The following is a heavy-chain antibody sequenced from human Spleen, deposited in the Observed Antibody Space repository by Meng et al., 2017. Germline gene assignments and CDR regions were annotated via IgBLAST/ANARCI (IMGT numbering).Heavy chain of an antibody. Sequence: LRLSCTVSGGPISSGGYYWSWIRQHPGKGLEWIGYIYYSGNTFYNPSLKSRVTISVDTSKNQFSLRLYSVTAADTAVYYCARDQGYYGSGSYWFDPWGQGTLVTVSS. J-gene: IGHJ5*02. CDR3: ARDQGYYGSGSYWFDP. V-gene: IGHV4-31*03. CDR2: IYYSGNT. CDR1: GGPISSGGYY. D-gene: IGHD3-10*01.